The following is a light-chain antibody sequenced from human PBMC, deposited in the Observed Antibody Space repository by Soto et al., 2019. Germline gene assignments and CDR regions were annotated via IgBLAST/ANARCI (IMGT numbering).Light chain of an antibody. V-gene: IGKV1-5*03. Sequence: DIQMTQSPSTLSASVGDRVTITCRASQSVTSWLAWYQQKPGKAPNLLIYKASNLEYGVSSRFRGSGYGTEFTLTISSLQPDDFATYYCQQYRGYSWTFGQGTKVEIK. CDR3: QQYRGYSWT. CDR1: QSVTSW. J-gene: IGKJ1*01. CDR2: KAS.